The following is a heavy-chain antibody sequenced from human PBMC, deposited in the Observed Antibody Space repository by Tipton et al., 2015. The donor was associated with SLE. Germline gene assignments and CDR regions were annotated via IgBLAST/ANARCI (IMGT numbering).Heavy chain of an antibody. D-gene: IGHD1-14*01. CDR3: VRDAPDHLRDF. J-gene: IGHJ4*02. Sequence: GSLRLSCAASGFRLSDFWMSWVRPTPEKGLEWLANIKEDGSEMYFADSVRGRFTISRDNAKNSLYLQLNSLRGEDTAVYYCVRDAPDHLRDFWGQGTLVTVSS. V-gene: IGHV3-7*01. CDR2: IKEDGSEM. CDR1: GFRLSDFW.